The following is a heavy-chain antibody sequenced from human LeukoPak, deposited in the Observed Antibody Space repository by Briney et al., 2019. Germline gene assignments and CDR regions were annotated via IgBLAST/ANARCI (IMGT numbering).Heavy chain of an antibody. CDR3: ARVSVFGVVDDAFDI. D-gene: IGHD3-3*01. CDR2: IYTSGST. Sequence: SQTLSLTCTVSGGSISSGSYYWSWIRQPAGKGLEWIGRIYTSGSTNYNPSPKSRVTISVDTSKNQFSLKLSSVTAADTAVYYCARVSVFGVVDDAFDIWGQGTMVTVSS. J-gene: IGHJ3*02. CDR1: GGSISSGSYY. V-gene: IGHV4-61*02.